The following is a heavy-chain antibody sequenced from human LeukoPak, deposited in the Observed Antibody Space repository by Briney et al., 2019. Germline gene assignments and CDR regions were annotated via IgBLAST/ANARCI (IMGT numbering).Heavy chain of an antibody. CDR1: GFTFDEYG. J-gene: IGHJ4*02. D-gene: IGHD3-10*01. CDR2: INWNGAST. V-gene: IGHV3-20*04. CDR3: VRGITMVRSLPFDS. Sequence: GGSLRLSCVASGFTFDEYGMSWVRQAPGKGPEWVSSINWNGASTGYTDSVKGRFTISRDNAKNSLYLQMDSLRGDDTAFYYRVRGITMVRSLPFDSWGQGTLVTVSS.